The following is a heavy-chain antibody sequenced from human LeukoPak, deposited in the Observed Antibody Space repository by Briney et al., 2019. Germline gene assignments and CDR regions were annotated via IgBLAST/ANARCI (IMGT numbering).Heavy chain of an antibody. D-gene: IGHD3-10*01. V-gene: IGHV1-69*04. CDR1: GGTFSSYA. Sequence: SVKVSCKASGGTFSSYAISWVRQAPGQGLEWMGRIIPILGIANYAQKLQGRVTITADKSTSTAYMELSSLRSEDTAVYYCARDRYYGSGSYYNWTDYWGQGTLVTVSS. J-gene: IGHJ4*02. CDR3: ARDRYYGSGSYYNWTDY. CDR2: IIPILGIA.